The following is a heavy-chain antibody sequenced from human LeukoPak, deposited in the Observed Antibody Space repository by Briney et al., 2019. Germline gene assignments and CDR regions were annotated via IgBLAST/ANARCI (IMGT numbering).Heavy chain of an antibody. CDR3: ASRTIAARKPKYYFDY. Sequence: SETLSLTCAVYGGSFSGYYWSWIRQPPGKGLEWIGEINHSGSTNYNPSLKSRVTISVDTSKNQFSLKLSSVTAADTAVYYCASRTIAARKPKYYFDYWGQGTLVTVSS. CDR2: INHSGST. CDR1: GGSFSGYY. V-gene: IGHV4-34*01. J-gene: IGHJ4*02. D-gene: IGHD6-6*01.